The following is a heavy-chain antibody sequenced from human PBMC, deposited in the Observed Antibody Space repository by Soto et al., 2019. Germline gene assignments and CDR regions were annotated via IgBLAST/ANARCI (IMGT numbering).Heavy chain of an antibody. J-gene: IGHJ4*02. CDR3: VQWHTSKFASLPFTGFDF. CDR1: GFTFSDSG. CDR2: MSGDART. Sequence: AGGSLRLSCVGSGFTFSDSGMAWVRQAPGKGLEWLSVMSGDARTRYAWSVTCRFTISRGNSKNTLYLQMSSLRAEDAAAYYCVQWHTSKFASLPFTGFDFWAQRTQVTVSS. D-gene: IGHD3-9*01. V-gene: IGHV3-23*01.